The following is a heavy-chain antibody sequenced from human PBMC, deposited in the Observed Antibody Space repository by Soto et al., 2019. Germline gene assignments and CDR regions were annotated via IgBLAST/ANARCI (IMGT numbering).Heavy chain of an antibody. CDR1: GGSISRYY. V-gene: IGHV4-59*01. D-gene: IGHD5-12*01. Sequence: PSETLSLTCTVSGGSISRYYWGWIRQPPGKGLEWIGYIYYSGITNYNPSLKSRVTISVDTSKNQFSLKLSSVTAAYTAVYYCARGGYDDFCVDDWGQGTLVTVSS. CDR3: ARGGYDDFCVDD. CDR2: IYYSGIT. J-gene: IGHJ4*02.